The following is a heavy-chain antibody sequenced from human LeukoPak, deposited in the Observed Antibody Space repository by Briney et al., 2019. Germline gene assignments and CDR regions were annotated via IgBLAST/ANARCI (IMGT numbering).Heavy chain of an antibody. Sequence: SETLSLTCTVSGGSISSGSYYWSWIRQPAGKGPEWIGRIYTSGSTNCNPSLKSRVTISVDTSKNQFSLKLSSVTAADTAVYYCARDRAPLGSWYYYVDVWGTGTTDIISS. CDR1: GGSISSGSYY. D-gene: IGHD2-15*01. CDR3: ARDRAPLGSWYYYVDV. CDR2: IYTSGST. J-gene: IGHJ6*03. V-gene: IGHV4-61*02.